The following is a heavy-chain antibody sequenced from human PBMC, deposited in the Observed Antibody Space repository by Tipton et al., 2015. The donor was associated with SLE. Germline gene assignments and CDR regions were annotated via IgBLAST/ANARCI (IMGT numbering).Heavy chain of an antibody. CDR3: ARGRSSGYDYEDYYYYGMDV. V-gene: IGHV1-69*01. CDR1: GGTFSSYV. CDR2: IIPIFATV. J-gene: IGHJ6*02. D-gene: IGHD5-12*01. Sequence: QLVQSGAEVKKPGSSVKVSRKASGGTFSSYVISWVRQAPGQGLEWMGGIIPIFATVNYAQKFQGRVTLTADESTSPAYMQLSSLRSEDTAVYYCARGRSSGYDYEDYYYYGMDVWGQGTTVTVSS.